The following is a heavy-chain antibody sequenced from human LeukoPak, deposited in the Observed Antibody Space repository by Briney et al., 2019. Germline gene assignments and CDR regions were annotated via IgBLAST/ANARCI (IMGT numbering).Heavy chain of an antibody. D-gene: IGHD3-3*01. CDR1: GESISGFY. V-gene: IGHV4-59*01. J-gene: IGHJ4*02. CDR3: ARVWYDFWSGYSHYFDY. Sequence: SETLSLTCTVSGESISGFYWNWIRQPPGKGLEWLGYIYYSGSTNYNPSLKSRVTISVDTSKNQFSLKLSSVTAADTAVYYCARVWYDFWSGYSHYFDYWGQGTLVTVSS. CDR2: IYYSGST.